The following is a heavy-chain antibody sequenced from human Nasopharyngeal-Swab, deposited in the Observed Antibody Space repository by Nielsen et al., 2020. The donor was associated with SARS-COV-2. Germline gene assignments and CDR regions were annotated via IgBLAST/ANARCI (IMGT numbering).Heavy chain of an antibody. Sequence: GESLKISCAASGFTFSNAWMNWVRQAPGKGLEWVSSISSSSSYIYYADSVKGRFTISRDNAKNSLYLQMNSLRAEDTAVYYCARDSAVTRNDAFDIWGQGTMVTVSS. CDR2: ISSSSSYI. J-gene: IGHJ3*02. CDR3: ARDSAVTRNDAFDI. D-gene: IGHD4-17*01. V-gene: IGHV3-21*01. CDR1: GFTFSNAW.